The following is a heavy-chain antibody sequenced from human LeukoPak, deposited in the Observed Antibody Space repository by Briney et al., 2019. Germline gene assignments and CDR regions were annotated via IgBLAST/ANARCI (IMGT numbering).Heavy chain of an antibody. CDR2: IYYSGST. V-gene: IGHV4-59*12. Sequence: SETLSLTCTVSGGSISSYYWSWIRQPPGKGLKWIGYIYYSGSTNYNPSLKSRVTISVDRSKNQFSLKLSSVTAADTAVYYCARDSSYSGSYYDQANYFDYWGQGTLVTVSS. J-gene: IGHJ4*02. CDR3: ARDSSYSGSYYDQANYFDY. D-gene: IGHD1-26*01. CDR1: GGSISSYY.